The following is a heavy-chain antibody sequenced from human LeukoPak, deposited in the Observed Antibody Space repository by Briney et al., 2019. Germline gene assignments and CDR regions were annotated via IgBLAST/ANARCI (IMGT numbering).Heavy chain of an antibody. V-gene: IGHV3-23*01. CDR2: ISGSGGST. CDR3: ASSPSAIPFSYYYYGMDV. Sequence: VGSLRLSCVASGFTFSSYAMSWVRQAPGKGLEWVSAISGSGGSTYYADSVKGRFTISRDNSKNTLYLQMNSLRAEDTAVYYCASSPSAIPFSYYYYGMDVWGQGTTVTVSS. CDR1: GFTFSSYA. D-gene: IGHD6-6*01. J-gene: IGHJ6*02.